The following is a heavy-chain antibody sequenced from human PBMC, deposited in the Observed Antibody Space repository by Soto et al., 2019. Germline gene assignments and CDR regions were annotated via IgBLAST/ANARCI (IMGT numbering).Heavy chain of an antibody. D-gene: IGHD4-17*01. V-gene: IGHV3-66*01. CDR2: IYYGGGT. CDR1: GFTVSTNY. Sequence: EVHLVESGGGLVQPGGSLRLSCADSGFTVSTNYMTWVRQAPGKGLEWVSVIYYGGGTYYAASVKGRFTISRDNSKNTVYLQMNSLRAEDTAVYYFVLRPHGDYFAYWGQGTLVTVSS. J-gene: IGHJ4*02. CDR3: VLRPHGDYFAY.